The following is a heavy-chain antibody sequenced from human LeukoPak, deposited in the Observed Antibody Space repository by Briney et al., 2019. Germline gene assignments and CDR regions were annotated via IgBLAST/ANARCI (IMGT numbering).Heavy chain of an antibody. CDR3: ARRRYDSSGFRLPLDF. CDR2: ISTSSSYI. Sequence: KPGGSLRLSCAASGFTFSSYAMIWVRQAPGKGLQWVSSISTSSSYIYYADSVKGRFTISRDDAKNSVSLQMNSLRVEDTAVYYWARRRYDSSGFRLPLDFWGQGTLVTVSS. D-gene: IGHD3-22*01. V-gene: IGHV3-21*01. J-gene: IGHJ4*01. CDR1: GFTFSSYA.